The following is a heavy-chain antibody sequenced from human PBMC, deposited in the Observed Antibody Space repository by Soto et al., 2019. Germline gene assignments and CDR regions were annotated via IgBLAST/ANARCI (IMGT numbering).Heavy chain of an antibody. J-gene: IGHJ4*02. CDR2: ISYDGSNK. CDR3: AKDLTRQPYGDYVDY. V-gene: IGHV3-30*18. CDR1: GFTFSSYG. D-gene: IGHD4-17*01. Sequence: GGSLRLSCAASGFTFSSYGMHWVRQAPGKGLEWVAVISYDGSNKYYADSVKGRFTISRDNSKNTLYLQTNSLRAEDTAVYYCAKDLTRQPYGDYVDYWGQGTLVTVSS.